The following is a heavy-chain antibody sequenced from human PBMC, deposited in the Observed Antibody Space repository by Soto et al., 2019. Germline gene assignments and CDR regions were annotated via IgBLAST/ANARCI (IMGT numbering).Heavy chain of an antibody. J-gene: IGHJ4*02. D-gene: IGHD3-3*01. CDR1: GYTFANYD. V-gene: IGHV1-18*04. CDR2: ISTKSGNT. Sequence: QVQLVQSAAEVKKPGASVKVSCKASGYTFANYDISWVLQAPGQGLEWMGWISTKSGNTEDAQNVQGRVTLTADSSTPTVHMELRSLRSDDTAVYYCARSYFDSWTEYSTPVKYWGQGTLVAVSS. CDR3: ARSYFDSWTEYSTPVKY.